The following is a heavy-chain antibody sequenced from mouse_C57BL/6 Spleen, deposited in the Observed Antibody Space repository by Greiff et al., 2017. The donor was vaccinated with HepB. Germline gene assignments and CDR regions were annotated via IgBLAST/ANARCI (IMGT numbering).Heavy chain of an antibody. V-gene: IGHV1-81*01. D-gene: IGHD2-5*01. J-gene: IGHJ4*01. CDR3: ASSVYSNYGAMDY. Sequence: LVESGAELARPGASVKLSCKASGYTFTSYGISWVKQRTGQGLEWIGEIYPRSGNTYYNEKFKGKATLTADKSSSTAYMELRSLTSEDSAVYFCASSVYSNYGAMDYWGQGTSVTVSS. CDR1: GYTFTSYG. CDR2: IYPRSGNT.